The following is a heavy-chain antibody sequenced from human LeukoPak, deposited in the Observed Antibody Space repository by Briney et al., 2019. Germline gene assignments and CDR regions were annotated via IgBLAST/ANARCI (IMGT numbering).Heavy chain of an antibody. J-gene: IGHJ4*02. CDR2: INPNSGAT. V-gene: IGHV1-2*02. D-gene: IGHD1-14*01. CDR1: GYTFTGYY. Sequence: ASVKVSFKASGYTFTGYYMHWVRQAPGQGLEWMGWINPNSGATNYAQKFQGRVTMSRDTSTSTAYMELSRLRSDDTAVYYCARERAYTASVGYWGQGTLVTVSS. CDR3: ARERAYTASVGY.